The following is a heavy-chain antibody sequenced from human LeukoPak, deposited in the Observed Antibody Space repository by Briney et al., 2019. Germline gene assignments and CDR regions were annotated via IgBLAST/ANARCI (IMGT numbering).Heavy chain of an antibody. D-gene: IGHD4-17*01. CDR2: TYYRSKWYN. CDR3: ARDLGSDGEPFIASMAY. V-gene: IGHV6-1*01. CDR1: GDSVSSNTAA. Sequence: SQTLSLTCAISGDSVSSNTAAWNWIRQSPSRGLEWLGRTYYRSKWYNNYAVSVKSRITINPDTSKNQFSLQLNSVTPEDTAVYYCARDLGSDGEPFIASMAYWGQGTLVTVSS. J-gene: IGHJ4*02.